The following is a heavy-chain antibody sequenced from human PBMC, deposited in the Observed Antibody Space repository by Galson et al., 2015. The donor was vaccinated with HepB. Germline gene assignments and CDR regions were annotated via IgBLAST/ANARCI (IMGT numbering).Heavy chain of an antibody. Sequence: QSGAEVKKPGESLRISCKASGYSFTTYWITWVRQMPGKGLEWMGHIDPRDSYTKYSPAFQGHVTISADKSIGTAYLQWSSLTASDTAMYYCARRGISGTVLRFDYWGQGTLVTVSS. D-gene: IGHD1-14*01. CDR2: IDPRDSYT. CDR1: GYSFTTYW. CDR3: ARRGISGTVLRFDY. J-gene: IGHJ4*02. V-gene: IGHV5-10-1*01.